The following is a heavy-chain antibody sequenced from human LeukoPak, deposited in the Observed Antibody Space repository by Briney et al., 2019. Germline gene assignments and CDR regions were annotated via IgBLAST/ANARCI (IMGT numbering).Heavy chain of an antibody. D-gene: IGHD6-19*01. CDR2: IYYSGST. CDR3: ASSGWLPALDY. V-gene: IGHV4-59*01. J-gene: IGHJ4*02. CDR1: GGSISSYY. Sequence: PSVTLSLTCTVSGGSISSYYWSWIRQPPGKGLEWIGYIYYSGSTNYNPSPKSRVTISVDTSKNQFSLKLSSVTAAGTAVYYCASSGWLPALDYWGQGTLVTVSS.